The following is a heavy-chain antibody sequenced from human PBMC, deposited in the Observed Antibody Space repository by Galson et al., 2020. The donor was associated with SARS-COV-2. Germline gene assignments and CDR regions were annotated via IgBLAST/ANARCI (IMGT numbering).Heavy chain of an antibody. D-gene: IGHD5-18*01. CDR3: ARDEGIRGYNYGRLYYGMDG. Sequence: NSGGSLRLSCAASGFPFSTYSMNWVRLAPGKGLEWVSSLSTSSSYTYYVDSVKGRFSISRDNPRNSLYLQMNSLRAEDTAVYYCARDEGIRGYNYGRLYYGMDGWGQGTTVTVSS. V-gene: IGHV3-21*01. J-gene: IGHJ6*02. CDR1: GFPFSTYS. CDR2: LSTSSSYT.